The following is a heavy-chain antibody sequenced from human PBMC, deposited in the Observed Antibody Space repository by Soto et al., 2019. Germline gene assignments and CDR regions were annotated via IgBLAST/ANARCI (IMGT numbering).Heavy chain of an antibody. CDR1: GGSFSNYA. CDR2: ITPMFGIA. Sequence: QVHLVQSGAEVKKPGSSVRVSCKASGGSFSNYAGTWVRQAPGQRLEWMGGITPMFGIANYAQKFQGRVTLTADESTGTAYMELSSLRSDDTATYYCASDRHHSGFEDWGQGTLVTVSS. CDR3: ASDRHHSGFED. J-gene: IGHJ4*02. V-gene: IGHV1-69*01.